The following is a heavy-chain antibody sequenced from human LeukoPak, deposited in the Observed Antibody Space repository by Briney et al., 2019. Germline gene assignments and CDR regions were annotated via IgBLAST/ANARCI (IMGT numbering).Heavy chain of an antibody. CDR2: INPHSGGT. CDR3: ARLGYCSSTSCYRSGRGIDY. D-gene: IGHD2-2*01. Sequence: VASVKVSCKASGYSFTGYYIYWVRQAPGQGLEWMGWINPHSGGTNYAQKFQGRIAMTRDTSISTGYMELSSLRSDDTAVYYCARLGYCSSTSCYRSGRGIDYWGQGTLITVSS. V-gene: IGHV1-2*02. CDR1: GYSFTGYY. J-gene: IGHJ4*02.